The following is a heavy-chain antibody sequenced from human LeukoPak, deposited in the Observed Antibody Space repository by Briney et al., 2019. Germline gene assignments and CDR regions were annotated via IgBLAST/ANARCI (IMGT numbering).Heavy chain of an antibody. CDR2: IYYSGST. CDR3: ATLRAYYDFVWGSLDY. J-gene: IGHJ4*02. Sequence: SETLSLTCTVSGDSISSSSCSGGWIRQPPGKGLEWIGSIYYSGSTYYNPSLKSRVTLSVDTSMNKFSMSLTSVTAADTAVYYCATLRAYYDFVWGSLDYWGQGTLVTVSS. CDR1: GDSISSSSCS. V-gene: IGHV4-39*01. D-gene: IGHD3-16*01.